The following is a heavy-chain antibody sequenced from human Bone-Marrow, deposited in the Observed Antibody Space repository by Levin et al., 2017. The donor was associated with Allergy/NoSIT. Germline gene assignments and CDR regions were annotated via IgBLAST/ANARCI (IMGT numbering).Heavy chain of an antibody. V-gene: IGHV1-3*04. CDR1: GYSVTTYA. J-gene: IGHJ6*03. CDR2: FNTGNGNT. CDR3: ATGRIEDAYGSGHRSAGHDYYPYMDV. Sequence: GESLKISCEASGYSVTTYAVHWVRQAPGQRPEWMGWFNTGNGNTKYSQRFQGRVTITRDTSASTAYLELSSLRSEDTAIYYCATGRIEDAYGSGHRSAGHDYYPYMDVWGKGTTVIVSS. D-gene: IGHD3-10*01.